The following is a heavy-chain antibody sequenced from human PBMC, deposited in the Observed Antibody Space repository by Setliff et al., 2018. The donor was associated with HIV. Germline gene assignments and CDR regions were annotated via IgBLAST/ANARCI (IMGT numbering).Heavy chain of an antibody. V-gene: IGHV3-23*01. J-gene: IGHJ4*02. CDR3: ATPPFPFLRGGGIDY. D-gene: IGHD3-10*01. Sequence: LSLSCASSGFTFGSYAMSWVRQAPGKGLEWVSMITGPGGNTYYTDYVKGRFTISRDNSKNTLYMQMNSLRAVDTAVYYCATPPFPFLRGGGIDYWGRGTLVTVSS. CDR2: ITGPGGNT. CDR1: GFTFGSYA.